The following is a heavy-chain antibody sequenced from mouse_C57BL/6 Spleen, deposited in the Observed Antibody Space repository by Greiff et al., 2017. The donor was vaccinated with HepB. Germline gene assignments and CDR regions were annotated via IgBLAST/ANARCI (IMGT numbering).Heavy chain of an antibody. CDR3: ARGNPYYAMDY. Sequence: EVKLQESGGGLVKPGGSLKLSCAASGFTFSDYGMHWVRQAPEKGLEWVAYISSGSSTIYYADTVKGRFTISRDNAKNTLFLQMTSLRSEDTAMYYCARGNPYYAMDYWGQGTSVTVSS. D-gene: IGHD2-1*01. V-gene: IGHV5-17*01. CDR2: ISSGSSTI. CDR1: GFTFSDYG. J-gene: IGHJ4*01.